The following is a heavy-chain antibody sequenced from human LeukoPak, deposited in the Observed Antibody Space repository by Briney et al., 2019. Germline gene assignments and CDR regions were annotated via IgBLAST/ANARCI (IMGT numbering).Heavy chain of an antibody. CDR2: IYTSGST. D-gene: IGHD2-2*01. V-gene: IGHV4-4*07. J-gene: IGHJ3*02. CDR1: GGSISSYY. Sequence: PSETLSLTCTVSGGSISSYYWSWIRQPAGKGLEWIGRIYTSGSTNYNPSLKSRVTISVDTSRSQFSLSLSSMTAADTAVYYCARHGNIVVVPDASKAFDIWGQGTMVTVSS. CDR3: ARHGNIVVVPDASKAFDI.